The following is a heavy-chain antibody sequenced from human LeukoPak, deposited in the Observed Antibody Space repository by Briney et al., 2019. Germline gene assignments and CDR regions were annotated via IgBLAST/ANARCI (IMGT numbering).Heavy chain of an antibody. D-gene: IGHD3-10*01. CDR3: AKDITVVRGVDHLDY. CDR1: GFTFSSYA. J-gene: IGHJ4*02. CDR2: ISGSGGGT. V-gene: IGHV3-23*01. Sequence: PGGSLRLPCAASGFTFSSYAMTWVRQAPGKGLEWVSGISGSGGGTYYADSVKGRFTISRDSSKNTLYLQMNSLRAEDTAVYYCAKDITVVRGVDHLDYWGQGTLVTVSS.